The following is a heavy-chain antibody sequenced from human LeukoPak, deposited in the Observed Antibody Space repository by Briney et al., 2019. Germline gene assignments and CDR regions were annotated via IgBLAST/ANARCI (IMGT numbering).Heavy chain of an antibody. CDR1: GGSISSYY. CDR2: IYTSGST. V-gene: IGHV4-4*07. CDR3: ARDFKSPYGSGSPLRPWFDL. J-gene: IGHJ5*02. D-gene: IGHD3-10*01. Sequence: PSETLSLTCTVSGGSISSYYWSWIRQPAGKGLEWIGRIYTSGSTNYNPSLKSRVTMSVDTSKNQFSLKLSSVTAADTAVYYCARDFKSPYGSGSPLRPWFDLWGQGTLVTVSS.